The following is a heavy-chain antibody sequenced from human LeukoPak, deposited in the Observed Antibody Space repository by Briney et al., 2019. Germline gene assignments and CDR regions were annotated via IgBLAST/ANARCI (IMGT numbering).Heavy chain of an antibody. D-gene: IGHD6-13*01. V-gene: IGHV3-21*01. Sequence: GGSLRLSCAASGFTFSSYSMNWVRQAPGKGLEWVLSISSSSSYIYYADSVKGRFTISRDNAKNSLYLQMNSLRAEDTAVYYCARIAEGIAAAGTRYSYYYMDVWGKGATVTVSS. J-gene: IGHJ6*03. CDR1: GFTFSSYS. CDR2: ISSSSSYI. CDR3: ARIAEGIAAAGTRYSYYYMDV.